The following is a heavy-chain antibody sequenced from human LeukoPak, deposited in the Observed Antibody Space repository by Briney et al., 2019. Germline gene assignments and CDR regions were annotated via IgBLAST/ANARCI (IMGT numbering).Heavy chain of an antibody. CDR2: ISSSGSTI. CDR1: GFTFSSYG. D-gene: IGHD4-17*01. CDR3: ARIPHPDYADAQ. J-gene: IGHJ4*02. V-gene: IGHV3-48*04. Sequence: GGSLRLSCAASGFTFSSYGMHWVRQAPGKGLEWVSYISSSGSTIYYADSVKGRFTVSRDNGKKLVHLQLNSLRAEDTAVYFCARIPHPDYADAQWGQGTLVIVSS.